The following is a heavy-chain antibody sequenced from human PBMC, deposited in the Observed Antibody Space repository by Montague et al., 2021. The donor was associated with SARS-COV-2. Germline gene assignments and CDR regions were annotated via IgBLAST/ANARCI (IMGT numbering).Heavy chain of an antibody. J-gene: IGHJ4*02. V-gene: IGHV3-30*04. CDR1: GFTFSSYA. CDR2: ISYDGSNK. D-gene: IGHD4-23*01. Sequence: SRRLSCAASGFTFSSYAMNWVRQAPGKGLEWVAAISYDGSNKYYVDSVKGRFTISRDNSKNTLYLQMNSLRAEDTAVYYCARDFGGYGGYWGQGTLVTVSS. CDR3: ARDFGGYGGY.